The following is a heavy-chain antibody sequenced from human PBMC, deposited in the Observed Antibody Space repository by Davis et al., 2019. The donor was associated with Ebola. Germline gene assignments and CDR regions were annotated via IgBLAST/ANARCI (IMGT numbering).Heavy chain of an antibody. Sequence: MPGGLLRPPFPPHGGSSSGYYWSWIRQPPGKGLEWIGEINHSGSTNYNPSLKSRVTISVDTSKNQFALKLSSVTAADTAVYYCARAERYSGWYGRYYYGMDVWGQGTTVTVSS. J-gene: IGHJ6*02. V-gene: IGHV4-34*01. CDR1: GGSSSGYY. CDR2: INHSGST. CDR3: ARAERYSGWYGRYYYGMDV. D-gene: IGHD6-19*01.